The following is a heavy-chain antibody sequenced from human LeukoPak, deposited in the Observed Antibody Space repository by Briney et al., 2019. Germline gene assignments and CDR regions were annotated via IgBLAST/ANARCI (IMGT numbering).Heavy chain of an antibody. CDR3: ASPHGSGSYYNPKL. D-gene: IGHD3-10*01. CDR2: IYPGDSDS. V-gene: IGHV5-51*01. J-gene: IGHJ4*02. CDR1: GFSFTNYW. Sequence: GESLKISCKASGFSFTNYWIGWVRQMPGKGLEWMGIIYPGDSDSRYSPSFQGQVTISADRSISTTYLQWSSLKASDTAMYYCASPHGSGSYYNPKLWGQGTLVTVSS.